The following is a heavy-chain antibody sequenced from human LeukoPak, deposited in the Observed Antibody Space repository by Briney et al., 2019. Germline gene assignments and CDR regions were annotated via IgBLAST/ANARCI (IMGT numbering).Heavy chain of an antibody. V-gene: IGHV1-69*01. CDR2: IIPIFGTA. J-gene: IGHJ6*04. CDR3: ARSETDDYYYYGMDV. Sequence: SVKVSCKASGRTFTSYAISWVRQAPGQGLEWMGGIIPIFGTANYAQKFQGRVTITADESTSTAYMELSSLRSEDTAVYYCARSETDDYYYYGMDVWGKGTTGTVSS. CDR1: GRTFTSYA.